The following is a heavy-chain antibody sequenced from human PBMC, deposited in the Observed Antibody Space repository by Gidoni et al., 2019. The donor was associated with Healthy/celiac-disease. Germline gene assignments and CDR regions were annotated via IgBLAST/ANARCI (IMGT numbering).Heavy chain of an antibody. J-gene: IGHJ4*02. V-gene: IGHV1-69*01. Sequence: VQLGQSGAEGKKPGSAVKVYCKGAGGTFRSYAISRVRQAPGQGLEWLGGISPIFCTAHSAQTFQGSVTITADDSTSTAYMELSSLRSEDTAVYYCARNDPRGELGYCSGGSCYGFDYWGQGTLVTVSS. CDR2: ISPIFCTA. D-gene: IGHD2-15*01. CDR3: ARNDPRGELGYCSGGSCYGFDY. CDR1: GGTFRSYA.